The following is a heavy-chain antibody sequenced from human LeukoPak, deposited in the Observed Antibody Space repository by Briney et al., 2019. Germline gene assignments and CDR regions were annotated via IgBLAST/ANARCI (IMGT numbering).Heavy chain of an antibody. V-gene: IGHV1-2*02. CDR1: GYTFTGYY. CDR2: INPNSGGT. J-gene: IGHJ5*02. D-gene: IGHD2-15*01. CDR3: ARDIVVVVADSGHWLDP. Sequence: ASVKVSCKASGYTFTGYYMHWVRQAPGQGLEWMGWINPNSGGTNYAQKFQGRVTMTRDTSISTAYMELSRLRSDDTAVYYCARDIVVVVADSGHWLDPWGQGTLVTVSS.